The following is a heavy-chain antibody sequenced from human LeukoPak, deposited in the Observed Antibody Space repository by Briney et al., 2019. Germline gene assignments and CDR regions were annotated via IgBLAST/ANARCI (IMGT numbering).Heavy chain of an antibody. V-gene: IGHV5-51*01. CDR3: ARIMYSSGWFDAFDI. D-gene: IGHD6-19*01. Sequence: GESLKISCKGSGYSFTSYWIGWVRQMPGKGLGWMGIIYPGDSDTRYSPSFQGQVTISADKSISTAYLQWSSLKASDTAMYYCARIMYSSGWFDAFDIWGQGTMVTVSS. CDR1: GYSFTSYW. CDR2: IYPGDSDT. J-gene: IGHJ3*02.